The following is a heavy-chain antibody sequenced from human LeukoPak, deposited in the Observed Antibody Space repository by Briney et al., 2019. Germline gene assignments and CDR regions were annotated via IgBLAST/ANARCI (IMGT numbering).Heavy chain of an antibody. CDR3: AAEVTD. J-gene: IGHJ4*02. CDR2: INPNSGGT. V-gene: IGHV1-2*02. CDR1: GYTFSGYY. D-gene: IGHD5-18*01. Sequence: ASVKVSCKASGYTFSGYYMHWVRQAPGQGLEWMGWINPNSGGTKYAQKFQGRVTMTRDTAISAAYMRLSRRRADYTAVDYCAAEVTDWGQGTLVTVSS.